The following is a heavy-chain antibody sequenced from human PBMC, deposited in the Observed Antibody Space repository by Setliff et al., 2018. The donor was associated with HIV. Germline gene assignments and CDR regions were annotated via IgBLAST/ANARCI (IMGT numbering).Heavy chain of an antibody. V-gene: IGHV4-34*01. Sequence: ETLSLTCAVYGGSFSGYYWSWIRQPPGKGLEWIGEINHSGSTNYNPSLKSRVTISVDTSKNQFSLKLSSVTAADTAVYYCARNPAIPFYDSSGYYYRYYYYYMDVWGKGTTVTVSS. CDR2: INHSGST. CDR1: GGSFSGYY. D-gene: IGHD3-22*01. J-gene: IGHJ6*03. CDR3: ARNPAIPFYDSSGYYYRYYYYYMDV.